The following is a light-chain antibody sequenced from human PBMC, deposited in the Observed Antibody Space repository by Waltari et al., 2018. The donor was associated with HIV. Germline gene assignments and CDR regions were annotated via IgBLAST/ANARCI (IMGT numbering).Light chain of an antibody. V-gene: IGLV2-14*01. CDR1: SSDFGAYNY. CDR2: EVT. J-gene: IGLJ2*01. Sequence: QAALTQPASVSGSPGQSITISCTGTSSDFGAYNYASWYQQHPGKAPKLMIYEVTNRPSGVSDRFSGSKSGNTASLTISGLQAEDEADYYCSSYTSSSTLGVFGGGTKLTVL. CDR3: SSYTSSSTLGV.